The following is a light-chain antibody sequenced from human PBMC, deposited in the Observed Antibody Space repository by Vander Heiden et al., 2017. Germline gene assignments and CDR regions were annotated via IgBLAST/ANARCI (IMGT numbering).Light chain of an antibody. CDR3: QQSYSNLFT. J-gene: IGKJ1*01. Sequence: DIQMTQSPSSLSASVGDRVTITCRASQSISSYLNWYQQKPGKAPKLLIYAASSLQSGVPSRFSGSGSGTDFTLTISSLQPEDFATYYCQQSYSNLFTFGQGTKVEIK. CDR2: AAS. CDR1: QSISSY. V-gene: IGKV1-39*01.